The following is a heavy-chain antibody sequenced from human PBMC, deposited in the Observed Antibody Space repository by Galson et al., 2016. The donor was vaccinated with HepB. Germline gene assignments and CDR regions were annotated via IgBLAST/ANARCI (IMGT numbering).Heavy chain of an antibody. Sequence: SVKVSCKASGCPYISYGINWVRQAPGQGLEWMGWMSASNGNTDYAQKFHGRVTMTTDTSTNTAYMELRSLRSDDTAMYYCARSSFGVSNPWGQGTLVTVSS. D-gene: IGHD3-3*01. CDR3: ARSSFGVSNP. V-gene: IGHV1-18*01. J-gene: IGHJ5*02. CDR1: GCPYISYG. CDR2: MSASNGNT.